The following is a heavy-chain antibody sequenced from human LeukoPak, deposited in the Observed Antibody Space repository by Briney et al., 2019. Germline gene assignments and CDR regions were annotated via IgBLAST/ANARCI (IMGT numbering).Heavy chain of an antibody. D-gene: IGHD5-18*01. J-gene: IGHJ4*02. CDR2: ISSSSSYI. V-gene: IGHV3-21*01. Sequence: GGSLRLSCAASGFTFSSYSMNWVRQAPGKGLEWVSSISSSSSYIYYADSVKGRFTISRDNAKNSLYLQMNSLRAEDTAVYYCARDKKRGYGSFDYWGQGTLVTVSS. CDR3: ARDKKRGYGSFDY. CDR1: GFTFSSYS.